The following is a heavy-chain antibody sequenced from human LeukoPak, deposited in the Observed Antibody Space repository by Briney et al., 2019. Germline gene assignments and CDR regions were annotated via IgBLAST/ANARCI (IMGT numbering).Heavy chain of an antibody. V-gene: IGHV3-21*01. Sequence: GGSLRLSCAASGFTFSSYSMNWVRQAPGKGLEWVSCISSSNSYIYYADSVKGRFTISRDNAKNSLYLQMNSLRAEDTAVYYCARAASYYYYGMDVWGQGTTVTVSS. CDR2: ISSSNSYI. J-gene: IGHJ6*02. CDR1: GFTFSSYS. CDR3: ARAASYYYYGMDV. D-gene: IGHD2-15*01.